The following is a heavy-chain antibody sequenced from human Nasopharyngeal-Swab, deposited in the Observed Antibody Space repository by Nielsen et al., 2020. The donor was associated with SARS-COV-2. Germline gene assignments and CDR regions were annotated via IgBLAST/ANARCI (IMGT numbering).Heavy chain of an antibody. CDR3: ARDPRDRYYYDSSGYQTPGFDY. D-gene: IGHD3-22*01. Sequence: SVTVSCKASVYTFTSYYMHWVRQAPGQGLEWMGIINPSGGSTSYAQKFQGRVTMTRDTSTSTVYMELSSLRSEDTAVYYCARDPRDRYYYDSSGYQTPGFDYWGQGTLVTVSS. CDR2: INPSGGST. CDR1: VYTFTSYY. V-gene: IGHV1-46*01. J-gene: IGHJ4*02.